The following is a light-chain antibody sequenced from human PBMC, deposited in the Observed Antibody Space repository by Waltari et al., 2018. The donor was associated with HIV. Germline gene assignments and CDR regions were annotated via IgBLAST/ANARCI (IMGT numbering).Light chain of an antibody. Sequence: EIVMTQSPATLSVSPGERATLSCRASQSVSKNFARYHLHPGQAPRLLSYGASTRATGIPARFSGSGSWTEFTLTISTLHSEDSAVYYCQQYDNWPPWTFGQGTKVEIK. J-gene: IGKJ1*01. CDR1: QSVSKN. CDR2: GAS. V-gene: IGKV3-15*01. CDR3: QQYDNWPPWT.